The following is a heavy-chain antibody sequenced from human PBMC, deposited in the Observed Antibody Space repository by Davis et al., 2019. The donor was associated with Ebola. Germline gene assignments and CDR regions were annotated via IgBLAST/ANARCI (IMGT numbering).Heavy chain of an antibody. Sequence: GSLRLSCAVYGGSFSGYYWSWIRQPPGKGLEWIGEINHSGSTNYNPSLKSRVTISVDTSKNQFSLKLSSVTAADTAVYYCARDRVLLWFRESSGWFDPWGQGTLVTVSS. CDR2: INHSGST. D-gene: IGHD3-10*01. J-gene: IGHJ5*02. CDR3: ARDRVLLWFRESSGWFDP. CDR1: GGSFSGYY. V-gene: IGHV4-34*01.